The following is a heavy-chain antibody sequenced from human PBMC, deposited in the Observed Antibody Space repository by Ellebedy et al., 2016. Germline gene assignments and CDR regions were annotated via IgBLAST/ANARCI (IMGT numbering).Heavy chain of an antibody. Sequence: SETLSLTCAVSDGSISSSSFYWGWIRQSPGKGLEWIGSYYYSGTTYFKPSLKSRVTISVGTSKNQFSLKLRSVTAADTAVYYCARQPAGDPMWELPKAHGFDLWGQGTGVTVSS. CDR1: DGSISSSSFY. CDR2: YYYSGTT. V-gene: IGHV4-39*01. J-gene: IGHJ3*01. D-gene: IGHD1-26*01. CDR3: ARQPAGDPMWELPKAHGFDL.